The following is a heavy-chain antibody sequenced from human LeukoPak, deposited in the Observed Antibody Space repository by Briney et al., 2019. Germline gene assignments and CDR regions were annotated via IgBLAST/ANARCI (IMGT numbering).Heavy chain of an antibody. D-gene: IGHD3-9*01. CDR1: GGSFSGYY. V-gene: IGHV4-34*01. CDR2: INHSGST. CDR3: ARWYFDWFDAFDI. J-gene: IGHJ3*02. Sequence: SETLSLTCAVYGGSFSGYYWSWNRQPPGKGLEWIGEINHSGSTNYNPSLKSRVTISVDTSKNQFSLKLSSVTAADTAVYYCARWYFDWFDAFDIWGQGTMATVSS.